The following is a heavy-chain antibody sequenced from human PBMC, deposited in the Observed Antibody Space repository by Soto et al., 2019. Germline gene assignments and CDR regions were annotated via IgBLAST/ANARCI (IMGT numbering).Heavy chain of an antibody. D-gene: IGHD6-6*01. CDR3: ARENSIASLSYYYGMEV. V-gene: IGHV1-69*01. CDR1: GGTFTGNP. J-gene: IGHJ6*01. CDR2: IIPMFGTT. Sequence: QVQLVQSGAEVKKPGSSVKVSCTASGGTFTGNPISWVRQAPGRGLEWMGGIIPMFGTTNYAQKFQCRVTITADEATTTAYMELNSLRSEDTAVYYCARENSIASLSYYYGMEVW.